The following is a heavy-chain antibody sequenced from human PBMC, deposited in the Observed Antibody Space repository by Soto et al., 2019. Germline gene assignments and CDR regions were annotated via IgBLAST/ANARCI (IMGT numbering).Heavy chain of an antibody. CDR1: GASITSGDYY. CDR2: IFSDGSP. Sequence: QLRQSGPGLVKPPETLSLTCSVSGASITSGDYYWGWIRQPPGKGLEWIGGIFSDGSPYYNPSLQSRVTFSIDTSRNEFSLKLNSATAADTAVYYCVRTVGSSWFFDLWGRGTLITVSS. CDR3: VRTVGSSWFFDL. J-gene: IGHJ2*01. D-gene: IGHD3-10*01. V-gene: IGHV4-39*01.